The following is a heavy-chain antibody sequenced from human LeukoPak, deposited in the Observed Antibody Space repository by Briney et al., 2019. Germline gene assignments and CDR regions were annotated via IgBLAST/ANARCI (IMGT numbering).Heavy chain of an antibody. CDR3: ARGNHVGSPNYL. CDR1: GYTFTSYG. D-gene: IGHD4/OR15-4a*01. Sequence: ASVKVSFKASGYTFTSYGISWVRQAPGQGLEWMGWISAYNGNTNYAQKLQGRVTMSTDTSTSTAYMELRSLRSDDTAVYYCARGNHVGSPNYLWGQGTLVTVSS. J-gene: IGHJ4*02. CDR2: ISAYNGNT. V-gene: IGHV1-18*01.